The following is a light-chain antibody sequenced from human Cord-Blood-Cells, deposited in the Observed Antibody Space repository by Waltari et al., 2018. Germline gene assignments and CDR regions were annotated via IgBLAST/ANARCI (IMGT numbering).Light chain of an antibody. Sequence: SYELTQPPSVSVSPGQTARINCSGDALPKQYAYGYQQKPGQDPVLVIYKDSERPSGIPERFSGSSSGTTVTLTISGVQAEDEADYYCQSADSSGTYVVFGGGTKLTVL. CDR2: KDS. CDR1: ALPKQY. J-gene: IGLJ2*01. V-gene: IGLV3-25*03. CDR3: QSADSSGTYVV.